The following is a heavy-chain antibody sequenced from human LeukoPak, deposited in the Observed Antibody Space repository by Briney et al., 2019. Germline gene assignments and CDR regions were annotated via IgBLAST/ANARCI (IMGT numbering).Heavy chain of an antibody. J-gene: IGHJ4*02. V-gene: IGHV3-66*01. CDR3: ARDFNTGTTSHSWPFFDY. Sequence: GGSLRLSCAASGFTFDSFSINWVRQAPGKGLEWVSLIYSRGDTKYADSVKGRFTISRDNSKNTLYLQMSSLRTEDTAVYYCARDFNTGTTSHSWPFFDYWGQGTLVTVSS. CDR1: GFTFDSFS. D-gene: IGHD1-7*01. CDR2: IYSRGDT.